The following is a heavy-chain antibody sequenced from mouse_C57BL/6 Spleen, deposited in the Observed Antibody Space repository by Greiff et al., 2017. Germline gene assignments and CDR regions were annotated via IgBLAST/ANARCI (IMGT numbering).Heavy chain of an antibody. CDR1: GYTFTDYN. J-gene: IGHJ3*01. CDR3: AREGPYYYGSAWFAY. V-gene: IGHV1-22*01. Sequence: VQLKESGPELVKPGASVKMSCKASGYTFTDYNMHWVKQSHGKSLEWIGYINPNNGGTSYNQKFKGKATLTVNKSSSTAYMELRSLTSEDSAVYYCAREGPYYYGSAWFAYWGQGTLVTVSA. CDR2: INPNNGGT. D-gene: IGHD1-1*01.